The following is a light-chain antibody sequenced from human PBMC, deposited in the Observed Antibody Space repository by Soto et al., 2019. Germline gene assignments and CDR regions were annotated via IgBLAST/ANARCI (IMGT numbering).Light chain of an antibody. CDR3: QQYYNWPPLT. CDR1: QSVGSN. J-gene: IGKJ4*01. V-gene: IGKV3-15*01. CDR2: AAS. Sequence: SVSPGERATLSCRASQSVGSNLAWYQQKPGQAPRLLIYAASTRATGIPARFSGSGSGTEFTLTISSLQSEDFAVYYCQQYYNWPPLTFGGGTKVDIK.